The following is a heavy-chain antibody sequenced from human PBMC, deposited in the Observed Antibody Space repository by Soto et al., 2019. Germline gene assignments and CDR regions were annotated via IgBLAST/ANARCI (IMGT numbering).Heavy chain of an antibody. V-gene: IGHV4-39*01. J-gene: IGHJ4*02. CDR2: IYYSGST. Sequence: PSETLSLTCTVSGGSISSSSYYWGWIRQPPGKGLEWIGSIYYSGSTYYNPSLKSRVTISVDTSKNQFSLKLSSVTAADTAVYYCAYSGWYREMEYWGQGTLVTVS. CDR1: GGSISSSSYY. D-gene: IGHD6-19*01. CDR3: AYSGWYREMEY.